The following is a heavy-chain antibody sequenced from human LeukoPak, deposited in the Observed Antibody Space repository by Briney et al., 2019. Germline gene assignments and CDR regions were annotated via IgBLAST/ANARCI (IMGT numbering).Heavy chain of an antibody. CDR3: ASGGYYYSSGYSFC. V-gene: IGHV4-39*01. Sequence: SETLSLTCSVSGGSMITSSYYWGWIRQPPGKGLEWIGSIYYTGSTHYNVSLKSRVIISVDASRNQFSLTLTSVTAADTAVYYCASGGYYYSSGYSFCWGQGALVTVSS. CDR1: GGSMITSSYY. D-gene: IGHD3-22*01. CDR2: IYYTGST. J-gene: IGHJ4*02.